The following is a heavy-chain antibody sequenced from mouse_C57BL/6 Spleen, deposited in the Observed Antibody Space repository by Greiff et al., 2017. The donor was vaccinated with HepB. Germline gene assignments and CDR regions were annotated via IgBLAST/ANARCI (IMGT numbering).Heavy chain of an antibody. CDR3: ARSKDYDGWYFDV. Sequence: VQLQQSGAELVRPGTSVKVSCKASGYAFTNYLIEWVKQRPGQGLEWIGVINPGSGGTNYNEKIKGKVTLPADKSANTAFMQLSSLTSEDSAVYFYARSKDYDGWYFDVWGTGTTVTVSS. J-gene: IGHJ1*03. CDR2: INPGSGGT. D-gene: IGHD2-4*01. V-gene: IGHV1-54*01. CDR1: GYAFTNYL.